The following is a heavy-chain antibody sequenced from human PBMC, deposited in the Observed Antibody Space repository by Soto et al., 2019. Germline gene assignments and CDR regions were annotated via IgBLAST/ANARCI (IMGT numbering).Heavy chain of an antibody. CDR2: IYSSGNA. Sequence: QVQLLESGPGLVKPSETLSLTCSVSLDSIINSYWTWIRQPAGKGLEWIGHIYSSGNANYNPSLKRRVTMSLDTSKNQFSLSLKSVTAADTAIYYCAKGRGFYSDNYFDPWGQGTQVTVSS. CDR1: LDSIINSY. J-gene: IGHJ5*02. CDR3: AKGRGFYSDNYFDP. V-gene: IGHV4-4*07. D-gene: IGHD3-22*01.